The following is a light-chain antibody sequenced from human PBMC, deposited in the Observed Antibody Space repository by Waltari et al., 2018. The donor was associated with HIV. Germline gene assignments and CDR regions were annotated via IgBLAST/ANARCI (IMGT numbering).Light chain of an antibody. Sequence: QSALTQPASVSGSPGQSITISCTGTSSDVGGYNYVSWYQQHPGKAPKLMIYDVSNRPSGVANRFSGYKSRNTASLTISWLQAEDEADYYCSSYTSSSTLGFGGGTKLTVL. CDR2: DVS. V-gene: IGLV2-14*01. J-gene: IGLJ2*01. CDR1: SSDVGGYNY. CDR3: SSYTSSSTLG.